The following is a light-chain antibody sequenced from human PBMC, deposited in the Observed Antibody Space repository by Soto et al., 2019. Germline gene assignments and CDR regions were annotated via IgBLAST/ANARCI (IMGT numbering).Light chain of an antibody. V-gene: IGLV2-14*01. CDR3: SSFTSNTTYV. Sequence: QSVLTQSASVSGSPGQSITISCTGTSSDVGNYNYVSWYQQHPGEVPKLIIFNVNNRPSGVSNRFSGSKSGNTASLTISGLQAEDEADSYCSSFTSNTTYVFGTGTKVTVL. CDR1: SSDVGNYNY. CDR2: NVN. J-gene: IGLJ1*01.